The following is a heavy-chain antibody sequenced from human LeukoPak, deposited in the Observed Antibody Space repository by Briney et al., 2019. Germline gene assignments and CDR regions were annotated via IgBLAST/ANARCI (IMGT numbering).Heavy chain of an antibody. D-gene: IGHD3-10*01. CDR3: AKGHYYGSGSYIYGMDV. V-gene: IGHV3-23*01. CDR1: GFTFSSYA. J-gene: IGHJ6*02. Sequence: GGSLRLSCVFSGFTFSSYAMSWVRQAPGKGLEWVSSLSGSGGSTYYADSVKGRFTISRDNSKNTLYLQMNSLRVEDTAVYYCAKGHYYGSGSYIYGMDVWGQGTTVTVSS. CDR2: LSGSGGST.